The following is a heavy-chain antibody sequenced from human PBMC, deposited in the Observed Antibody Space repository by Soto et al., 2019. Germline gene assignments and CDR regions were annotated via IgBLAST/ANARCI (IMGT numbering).Heavy chain of an antibody. V-gene: IGHV1-3*01. Sequence: GXSXKVSCKAAGYTXSSYARDWVRQAPGQRLEWMGWINAGNGNTKYSQKFQVIVTITRYTSARTAYIELSSLRSEETAVYYCARDWRGIVATTPWFDPWGQGTLVTAPQ. J-gene: IGHJ5*02. CDR1: GYTXSSYA. CDR2: INAGNGNT. CDR3: ARDWRGIVATTPWFDP. D-gene: IGHD5-12*01.